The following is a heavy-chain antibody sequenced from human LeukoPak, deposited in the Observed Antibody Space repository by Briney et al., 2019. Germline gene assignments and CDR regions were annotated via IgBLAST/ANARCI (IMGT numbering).Heavy chain of an antibody. V-gene: IGHV3-74*01. Sequence: GGSLRLSCAASGFIFSNYWMHWVRQAPGKGLVWVSRIKSDGSSTSYADSVRGRFTISRDNAKNTLYLQMNSLRAEDTAVYYCAREALAVPAARLLYWGQGTLVTVSS. CDR3: AREALAVPAARLLY. CDR2: IKSDGSST. CDR1: GFIFSNYW. D-gene: IGHD2-2*01. J-gene: IGHJ4*02.